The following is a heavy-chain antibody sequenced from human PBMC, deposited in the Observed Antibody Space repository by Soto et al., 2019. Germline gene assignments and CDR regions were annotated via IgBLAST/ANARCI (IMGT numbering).Heavy chain of an antibody. J-gene: IGHJ4*02. D-gene: IGHD3-16*01. CDR1: GFSFSSYW. Sequence: EVQLVESGGGLVQPGGSLRISCKGSGFSFSSYWMSWVRQAPGKGLEWVASIKQDESEKYYVDSVKGRFTISRYNVDVSVFLHMNSLSAGDTSVYFCVRDVGFDYVNWGQGTLVTVSS. CDR2: IKQDESEK. V-gene: IGHV3-7*01. CDR3: VRDVGFDYVN.